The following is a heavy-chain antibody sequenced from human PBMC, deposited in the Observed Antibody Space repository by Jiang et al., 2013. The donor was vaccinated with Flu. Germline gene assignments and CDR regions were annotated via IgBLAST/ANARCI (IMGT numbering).Heavy chain of an antibody. CDR2: ISYDGSNK. D-gene: IGHD3-3*01. Sequence: QAPGKGLEWVAVISYDGSNKYYADSVKGRFTISRDNSKNTLYLQMNSLRAEDTAVYYCAREGRITIFGVPPYGMDVWGQGTTVTVSS. V-gene: IGHV3-30-3*01. CDR3: AREGRITIFGVPPYGMDV. J-gene: IGHJ6*02.